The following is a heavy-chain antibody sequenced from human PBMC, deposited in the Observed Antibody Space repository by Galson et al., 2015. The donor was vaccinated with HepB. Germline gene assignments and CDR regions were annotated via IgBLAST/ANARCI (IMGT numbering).Heavy chain of an antibody. CDR2: INPKSGGT. Sequence: SVKVSCKASGYTFTGYYMHWVRQAPGQGLEWMGWINPKSGGTNYAQKFQGRVTMTRDTSINTAYMELSRLRDDDTAVYYCATDSGSRSFLYWGQGTLVTVSS. CDR1: GYTFTGYY. V-gene: IGHV1-2*02. J-gene: IGHJ4*02. D-gene: IGHD2/OR15-2a*01. CDR3: ATDSGSRSFLY.